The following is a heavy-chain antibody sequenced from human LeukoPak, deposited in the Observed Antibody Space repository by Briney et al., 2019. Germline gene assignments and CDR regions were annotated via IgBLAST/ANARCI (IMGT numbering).Heavy chain of an antibody. V-gene: IGHV3-48*01. Sequence: GGSLRLSCAASGFTFSSYSMNWVRQAPGKGLEWVSYISSSSSTIYYADSVKGRFTISRDNAKNSLYLQMNSLRGEDTAVYYCARDPRDYYDSSGYIHYYYYGMDVWGQGTTVTVSS. CDR2: ISSSSSTI. J-gene: IGHJ6*02. CDR3: ARDPRDYYDSSGYIHYYYYGMDV. D-gene: IGHD3-22*01. CDR1: GFTFSSYS.